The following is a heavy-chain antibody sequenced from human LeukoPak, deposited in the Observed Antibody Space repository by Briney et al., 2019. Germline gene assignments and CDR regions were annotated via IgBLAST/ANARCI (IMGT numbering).Heavy chain of an antibody. CDR3: AKDRIGPYPYRPLLYDY. J-gene: IGHJ4*02. V-gene: IGHV3-23*01. Sequence: GGSLRLSCAASGFTFSTYAMSWVRQTPGKGLEWVSVISGSGDSTYYADSVKGRFTIPRDNSKNTLYLQMNSLRAEDTAVYYCAKDRIGPYPYRPLLYDYWGQGSLVTVSS. CDR2: ISGSGDST. D-gene: IGHD2-2*02. CDR1: GFTFSTYA.